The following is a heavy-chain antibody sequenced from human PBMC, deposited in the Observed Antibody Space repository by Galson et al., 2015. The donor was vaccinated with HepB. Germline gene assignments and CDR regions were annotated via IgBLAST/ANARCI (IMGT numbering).Heavy chain of an antibody. D-gene: IGHD5-18*01. CDR1: GFIFSSYT. V-gene: IGHV3-21*01. CDR2: ISSGSSHI. J-gene: IGHJ3*02. CDR3: ARDRRESGDSYGFPTFDALDI. Sequence: SLRLSCAASGFIFSSYTMNWARQAPGKGLEWVSSISSGSSHIYYAESLRGRITISRDNAKNSLYLHMNSLRADDTAVYYCARDRRESGDSYGFPTFDALDIWGQGTMVTVSS.